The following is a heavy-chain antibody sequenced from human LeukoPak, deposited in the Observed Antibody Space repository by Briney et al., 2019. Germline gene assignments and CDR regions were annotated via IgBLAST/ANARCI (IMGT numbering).Heavy chain of an antibody. CDR1: GFTFSSYE. Sequence: GGSLRPSCAASGFTFSSYEMNWVRQAPGKGLEWVSYIISSGSAIYYADSVKGRFTISRDNAKNSLYLQMNSLRAEDTAVYYCAREGCNDDLNCWGEITLVTVSS. CDR2: IISSGSAI. D-gene: IGHD1-1*01. V-gene: IGHV3-48*03. CDR3: AREGCNDDLNC. J-gene: IGHJ4*02.